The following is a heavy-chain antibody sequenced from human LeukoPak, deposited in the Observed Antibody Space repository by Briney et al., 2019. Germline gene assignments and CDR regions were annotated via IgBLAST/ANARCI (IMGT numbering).Heavy chain of an antibody. V-gene: IGHV3-21*01. CDR3: ARGASNSGSYYNWFDP. J-gene: IGHJ5*02. D-gene: IGHD1-26*01. Sequence: PGGSLRLSCTASGFTFSSYSMHWVRQAPGKGLEWVSSISSSSIYIYYADSVKGRFTISRDNAKNSLYLQMNSLSAEDTAVYYCARGASNSGSYYNWFDPWGQGTLVSVSS. CDR1: GFTFSSYS. CDR2: ISSSSIYI.